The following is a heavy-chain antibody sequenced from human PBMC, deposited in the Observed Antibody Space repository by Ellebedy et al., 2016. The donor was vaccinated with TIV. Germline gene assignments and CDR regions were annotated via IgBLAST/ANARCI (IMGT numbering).Heavy chain of an antibody. V-gene: IGHV3-30*04. CDR2: ISYDGTKK. CDR1: GLTFSTYA. Sequence: GESLKISCTASGLTFSTYAMHWVRQAPGGGLEWVALISYDGTKKYYADSVKGRFTISRANSQNTVFLQMNSLRTDDTAMYYCARSGSGIYYKAYFDRWGQGTLVTVSS. D-gene: IGHD3-10*01. J-gene: IGHJ4*02. CDR3: ARSGSGIYYKAYFDR.